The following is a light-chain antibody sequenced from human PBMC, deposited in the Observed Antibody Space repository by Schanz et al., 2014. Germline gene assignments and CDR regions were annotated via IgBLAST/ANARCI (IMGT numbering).Light chain of an antibody. Sequence: QSVLTQPPSASGTPGQRVTISCSGSSSNIGSNNVNWYQQLPGTAPKLLIYSNNQRPSGVPDRFSGSKSGTSASLAISGLQSEDEADYYCCSYADTYTSLVFGGGTKLTVL. CDR1: SSNIGSNN. CDR3: CSYADTYTSLV. CDR2: SNN. J-gene: IGLJ2*01. V-gene: IGLV1-44*01.